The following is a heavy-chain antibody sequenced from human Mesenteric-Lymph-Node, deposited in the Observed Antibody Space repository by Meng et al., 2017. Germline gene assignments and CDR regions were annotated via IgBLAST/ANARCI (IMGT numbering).Heavy chain of an antibody. Sequence: GGSLRLSCAASGFTFSSYPMSWVRQAPGKGLVWVSRINSDGSSTSYADSVKGRFTISRDNAKNTLYLQMNSLRAEDTAVYYCARQTAVAGRLYYYYGMDVWGQGTTVTVSS. CDR3: ARQTAVAGRLYYYYGMDV. CDR2: INSDGSST. V-gene: IGHV3-74*01. J-gene: IGHJ6*02. D-gene: IGHD6-19*01. CDR1: GFTFSSYP.